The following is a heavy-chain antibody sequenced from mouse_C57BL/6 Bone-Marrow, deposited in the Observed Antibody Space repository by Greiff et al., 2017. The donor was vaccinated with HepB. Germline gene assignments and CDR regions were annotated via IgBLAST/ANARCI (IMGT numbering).Heavy chain of an antibody. V-gene: IGHV14-4*01. CDR3: TCWYFDV. Sequence: EVKLMESGAELVRPGASVKLSCTASGFNIKDDYMHWVKQRPEQGLEWIGWIDPENGDTEYASKFQGKATITADTSSNTAYRQLSSLTSEDTAVYYCTCWYFDVWGTGTTVTVSS. CDR2: IDPENGDT. CDR1: GFNIKDDY. J-gene: IGHJ1*03.